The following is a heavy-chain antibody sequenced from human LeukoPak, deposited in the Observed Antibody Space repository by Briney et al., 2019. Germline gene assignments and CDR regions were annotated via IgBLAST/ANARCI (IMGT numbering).Heavy chain of an antibody. CDR1: GFTFDDYA. J-gene: IGHJ4*02. V-gene: IGHV3-9*01. Sequence: GGSLRLSCAASGFTFDDYAMHWVRQVPGKGLEWVSGISWNSGSIGYADSVKGRFTISRDNAKNSLYLQMNSLRAEDTALYYCAKATSGSYKLQYYFDYWGQGTLVTVSS. CDR2: ISWNSGSI. D-gene: IGHD1-26*01. CDR3: AKATSGSYKLQYYFDY.